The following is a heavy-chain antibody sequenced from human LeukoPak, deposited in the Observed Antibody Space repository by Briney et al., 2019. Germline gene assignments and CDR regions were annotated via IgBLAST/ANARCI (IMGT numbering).Heavy chain of an antibody. V-gene: IGHV1-8*01. Sequence: ASVKVSCKASGYTYTSYDINWVRQATGQGLEWMGWMNPNSGNTGYAQNLQGRVTVTAGTSTNTAHMELRSLRSDDTAIYYCARRKYGADYNGMDVWGQGTTVTVSS. CDR1: GYTYTSYD. D-gene: IGHD4/OR15-4a*01. CDR2: MNPNSGNT. CDR3: ARRKYGADYNGMDV. J-gene: IGHJ6*02.